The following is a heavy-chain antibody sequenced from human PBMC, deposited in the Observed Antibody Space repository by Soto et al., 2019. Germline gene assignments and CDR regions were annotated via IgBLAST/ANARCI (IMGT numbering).Heavy chain of an antibody. CDR1: GFTFSSYA. V-gene: IGHV3-23*01. J-gene: IGHJ4*02. CDR2: LTRSGTT. CDR3: GQEFARGSPNYAY. D-gene: IGHD3-16*01. Sequence: GGSLRLSCAASGFTFSSYAMGWVRQAPGKGLEWVSTLTRSGTTPYAESVRGRFTISRDNSKNTLYLQMDDLRAEDTAVYYCGQEFARGSPNYAYGGLGTLVTVSS.